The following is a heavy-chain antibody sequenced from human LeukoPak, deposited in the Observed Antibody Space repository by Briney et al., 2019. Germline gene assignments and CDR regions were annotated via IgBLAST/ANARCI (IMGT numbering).Heavy chain of an antibody. CDR3: TRANGYGLIDY. CDR1: GFTFGDYA. Sequence: PGGSLRLSCTASGFTFGDYAMTWIRQAPGKGPEWIGSIYYSGKTYYNSSLRSRVTISLDTSKKQFSLNLFYVTAADTAMYYCTRANGYGLIDYWGQGTLVTVSS. J-gene: IGHJ4*02. D-gene: IGHD3-10*01. V-gene: IGHV4-39*07. CDR2: IYYSGKT.